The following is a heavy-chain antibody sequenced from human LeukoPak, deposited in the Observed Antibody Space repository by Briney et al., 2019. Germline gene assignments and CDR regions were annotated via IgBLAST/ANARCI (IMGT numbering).Heavy chain of an antibody. CDR3: ARTPFSGYFDY. D-gene: IGHD3-10*01. V-gene: IGHV1-18*01. J-gene: IGHJ4*02. Sequence: ASVKVSCKASGYTFTRYGSNWVRQAPGQGLEWMGWISAYNGNTNYAQKFQGRVTMTTDTSTSTAYMELRSLRSDDTAVYYCARTPFSGYFDYWGQGTLVTVSS. CDR1: GYTFTRYG. CDR2: ISAYNGNT.